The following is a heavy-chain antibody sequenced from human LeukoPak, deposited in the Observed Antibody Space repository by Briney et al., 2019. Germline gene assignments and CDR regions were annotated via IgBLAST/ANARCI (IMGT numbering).Heavy chain of an antibody. Sequence: SETLSLTCTVSGGSISSYYWTWIRQPAGKGLEWIGRIHTSGSTNHNPSLKSRVTMSVDTSRNQFSLRLSSVTAADTAIYYCARVMAPLYGSGSALYFDYWGQGTLVTVSS. J-gene: IGHJ4*02. CDR3: ARVMAPLYGSGSALYFDY. CDR2: IHTSGST. CDR1: GGSISSYY. V-gene: IGHV4-4*07. D-gene: IGHD3-10*01.